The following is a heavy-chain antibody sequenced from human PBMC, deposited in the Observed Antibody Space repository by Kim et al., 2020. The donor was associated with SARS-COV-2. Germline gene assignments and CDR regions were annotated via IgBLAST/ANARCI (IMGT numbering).Heavy chain of an antibody. CDR3: ARDLSIITMVRGEVVY. Sequence: GGSLRLSCAASGFTFSSYAMHWVRQAPGKGLEWVAVISYDGSNKYYADSVKGRFTISRDNSKNTLYLQMNSLRAEDTAVYYCARDLSIITMVRGEVVYWGQGTLVTVSS. CDR2: ISYDGSNK. V-gene: IGHV3-30-3*01. CDR1: GFTFSSYA. J-gene: IGHJ4*02. D-gene: IGHD3-10*01.